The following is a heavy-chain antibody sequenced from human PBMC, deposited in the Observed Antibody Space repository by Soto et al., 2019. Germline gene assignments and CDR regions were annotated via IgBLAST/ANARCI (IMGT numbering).Heavy chain of an antibody. CDR2: IIPIFGTA. D-gene: IGHD3-22*01. CDR3: AKGSGYQYYFDY. J-gene: IGHJ4*02. Sequence: SVKISCKASGGTFSSYAISWVRQAPGQGLEWMGGIIPIFGTANYAQKFQGRDTITADKSTSTAYMELSSLRSEDTAVYYCAKGSGYQYYFDYWGQGTLVTVSS. V-gene: IGHV1-69*06. CDR1: GGTFSSYA.